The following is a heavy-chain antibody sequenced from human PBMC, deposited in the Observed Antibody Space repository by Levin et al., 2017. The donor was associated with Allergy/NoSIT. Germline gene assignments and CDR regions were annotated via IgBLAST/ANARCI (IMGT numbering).Heavy chain of an antibody. CDR2: LNPNTGDT. Sequence: ASVKVSCKSSGYTFTDYYIHWVRQAPGQGLEWMGWLNPNTGDTHTAQKFLGRVSMTRDTSITTSYLELSGLRSDDTAIFYCARGFNKYNFHYWGQGSLVTVSS. CDR1: GYTFTDYY. J-gene: IGHJ4*01. D-gene: IGHD5-18*01. CDR3: ARGFNKYNFHY. V-gene: IGHV1-2*02.